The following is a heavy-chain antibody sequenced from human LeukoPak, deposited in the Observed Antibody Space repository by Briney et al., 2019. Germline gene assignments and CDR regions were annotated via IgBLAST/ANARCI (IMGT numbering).Heavy chain of an antibody. J-gene: IGHJ3*02. CDR2: INSDGKIT. V-gene: IGHV3-74*01. Sequence: GVSLRLSCAASGFTLTTYWMHWVRQGPGKGLVWVSRINSDGKITTYADSVKGRLTISGDYAKNTLYLQMNSLRAEDTAVYYCARDSGHDAFDIWGQGTTVTVSS. CDR1: GFTLTTYW. CDR3: ARDSGHDAFDI.